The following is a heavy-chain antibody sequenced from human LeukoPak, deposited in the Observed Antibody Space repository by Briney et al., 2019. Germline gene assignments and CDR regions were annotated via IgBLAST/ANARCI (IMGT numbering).Heavy chain of an antibody. CDR3: AKDPSTFLTTGWYFDL. V-gene: IGHV3-23*01. J-gene: IGHJ2*01. Sequence: GGSLRLSCAVSGFTFSEYGMSWVRQAPGKGLEWVSSISGSGDDTYYADSVQGRFTISRDNSKNTLYLQMSSLRAVDTAIYYCAKDPSTFLTTGWYFDLWGRGTLVTVSS. D-gene: IGHD4-17*01. CDR1: GFTFSEYG. CDR2: ISGSGDDT.